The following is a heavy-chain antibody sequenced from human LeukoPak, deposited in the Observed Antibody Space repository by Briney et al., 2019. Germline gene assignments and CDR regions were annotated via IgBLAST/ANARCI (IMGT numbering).Heavy chain of an antibody. CDR2: IDLHGSEK. V-gene: IGHV3-7*03. CDR3: AKDRESYRIFDY. CDR1: GFTFSMHW. J-gene: IGHJ4*02. D-gene: IGHD1-26*01. Sequence: GGSLRLSCAASGFTFSMHWMTWVRQAPGKGLEWVANIDLHGSEKNYVDSVKGRFTISRDNAKNSLYLQMNSLRAEDTAVYYCAKDRESYRIFDYWGQGSLVTVSS.